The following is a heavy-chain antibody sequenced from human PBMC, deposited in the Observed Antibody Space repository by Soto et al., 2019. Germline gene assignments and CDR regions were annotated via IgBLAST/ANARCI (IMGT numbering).Heavy chain of an antibody. CDR3: AKDLVPAASSDWYYYGMDV. D-gene: IGHD2-15*01. J-gene: IGHJ6*02. V-gene: IGHV3-23*01. Sequence: PGGSLRLSCAASGFTFSSYAMSWVRQAPGKGLEWVSAISGSGGSTYYADSVKGRFTISRDNSKNTLYLQMNSLRAEDTAVYYCAKDLVPAASSDWYYYGMDVWGQGTTVTVSS. CDR1: GFTFSSYA. CDR2: ISGSGGST.